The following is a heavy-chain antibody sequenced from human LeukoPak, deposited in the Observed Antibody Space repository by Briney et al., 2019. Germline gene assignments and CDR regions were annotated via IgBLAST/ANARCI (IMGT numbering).Heavy chain of an antibody. V-gene: IGHV3-30-3*01. CDR1: GFTFSSYA. Sequence: PGGSLRLSCAASGFTFSSYAMHWVRQAPGKGLEWVAVRSYDGSNKYYADSVKGRFTISRDNSKNTLYLQMNSLRAEDTAVYYCARDRYGTDTAMGTFDYRGQGTLVTVSS. CDR2: RSYDGSNK. D-gene: IGHD5-18*01. J-gene: IGHJ4*02. CDR3: ARDRYGTDTAMGTFDY.